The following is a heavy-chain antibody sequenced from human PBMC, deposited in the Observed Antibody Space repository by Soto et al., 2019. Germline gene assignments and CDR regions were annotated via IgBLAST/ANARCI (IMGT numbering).Heavy chain of an antibody. CDR3: AKVFYYYDSSGYYYFDY. V-gene: IGHV3-23*01. D-gene: IGHD3-22*01. J-gene: IGHJ4*02. CDR2: ISGSGSTI. Sequence: GGSLRLSCAASGFTFSSYAVSWVRQAPGKGPEWISSISGSGSTIYYADSVKGRFTISRDNSKNTLYLQMSSLRAEDTAVYYCAKVFYYYDSSGYYYFDYWGQGTLVTVS. CDR1: GFTFSSYA.